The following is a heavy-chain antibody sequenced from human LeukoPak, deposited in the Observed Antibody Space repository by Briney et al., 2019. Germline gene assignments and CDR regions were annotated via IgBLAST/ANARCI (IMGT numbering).Heavy chain of an antibody. V-gene: IGHV1-18*01. CDR1: GYTFTSYG. Sequence: ASVKVSFKASGYTFTSYGISWVRQAPGQGLEWMGWISAYNGNTNYAQKLQGRVTTTTDTSTSTAYMELRSLRSDDTAVYYCARDLKRYCSSTSCPGGFDPWGQGTLVTVSS. D-gene: IGHD2-2*01. J-gene: IGHJ5*02. CDR2: ISAYNGNT. CDR3: ARDLKRYCSSTSCPGGFDP.